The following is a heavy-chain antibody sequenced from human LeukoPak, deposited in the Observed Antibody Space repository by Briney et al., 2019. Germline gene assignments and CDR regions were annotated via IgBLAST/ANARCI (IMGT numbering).Heavy chain of an antibody. J-gene: IGHJ4*02. Sequence: PGGSLRPSCAASGFTFSSFSMNWVHQAPGKGLEWVSYISSSSGTINYADSVKGRFTISRDNAKNSLYLQMNSLRAEDTAVYYCARGLDYWGQGTPVTVSS. CDR3: ARGLDY. CDR2: ISSSSGTI. V-gene: IGHV3-48*01. CDR1: GFTFSSFS.